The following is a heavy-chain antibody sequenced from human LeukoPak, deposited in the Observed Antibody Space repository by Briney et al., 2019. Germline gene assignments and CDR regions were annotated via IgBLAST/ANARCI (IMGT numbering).Heavy chain of an antibody. Sequence: SETLSLTCAVYGGSFSAYYWSWIRQPPGKGLEWIGEINHSGSTNYNPSLKSRVTISVDTSKNQFSLKLSSVTAADTAVYYCARYLRRGSWPLDYWGQGTLVTVSS. CDR1: GGSFSAYY. V-gene: IGHV4-34*01. J-gene: IGHJ4*02. CDR3: ARYLRRGSWPLDY. CDR2: INHSGST. D-gene: IGHD6-13*01.